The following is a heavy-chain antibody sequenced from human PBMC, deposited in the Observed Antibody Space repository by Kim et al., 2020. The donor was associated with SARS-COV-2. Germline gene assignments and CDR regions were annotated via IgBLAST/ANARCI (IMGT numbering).Heavy chain of an antibody. CDR2: IDEGGSVV. D-gene: IGHD6-19*01. J-gene: IGHJ4*02. CDR1: GFPFSAYF. Sequence: GGSLRLSCAASGFPFSAYFMAWIRQAPGKGLEWISHIDEGGSVVFSADSMKGRFTIARDNVKSSLYLQMNNLRGEGTAVYYCARGAVAGGRPSDYWGPGILVSVSS. CDR3: ARGAVAGGRPSDY. V-gene: IGHV3-11*01.